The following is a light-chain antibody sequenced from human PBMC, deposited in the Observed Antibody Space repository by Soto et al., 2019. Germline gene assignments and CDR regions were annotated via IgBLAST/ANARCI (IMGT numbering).Light chain of an antibody. CDR2: DVS. Sequence: QSVLTQPASVSGSPGQSITISCTGTSSDVGGYNYVSWYQQHPGKAPKLMIYDVSNRPSGVSNRFSGSKSGNTASLTISGLQAEDEADYYCSSYTSSLTLGGVVFGGGTKLTVL. V-gene: IGLV2-14*01. J-gene: IGLJ2*01. CDR1: SSDVGGYNY. CDR3: SSYTSSLTLGGVV.